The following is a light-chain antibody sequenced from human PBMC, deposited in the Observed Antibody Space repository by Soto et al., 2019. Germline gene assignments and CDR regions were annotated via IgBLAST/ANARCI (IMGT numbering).Light chain of an antibody. CDR2: EVT. V-gene: IGLV2-14*01. J-gene: IGLJ2*01. CDR1: SSDVGTYDY. CDR3: SSYTSIATLI. Sequence: SALTQPASVSGSLGQSITISCSGTSSDVGTYDYVSWYQQHPGKAPRLMIYEVTNRPSGVSYRFSGSRSGNTASLTISGLQAEDEADYYCSSYTSIATLIFGRGTKLTVL.